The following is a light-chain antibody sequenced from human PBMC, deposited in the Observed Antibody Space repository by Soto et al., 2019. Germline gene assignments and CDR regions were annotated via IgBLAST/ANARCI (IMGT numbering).Light chain of an antibody. CDR2: DND. Sequence: QSVLTQPPSVSAAPGQRVTISCSGSASNVGAQFVSWYQHRPGAAPQLLIYDNDKRPSEIPDRFSGSKSDMSATLTITGVQTGDEADYYCGTWDTGLTAGVFGGGTKLTVL. J-gene: IGLJ2*01. V-gene: IGLV1-51*01. CDR1: ASNVGAQF. CDR3: GTWDTGLTAGV.